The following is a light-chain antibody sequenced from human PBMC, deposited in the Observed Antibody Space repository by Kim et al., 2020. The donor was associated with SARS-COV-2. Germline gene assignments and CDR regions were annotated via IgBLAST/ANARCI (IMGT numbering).Light chain of an antibody. J-gene: IGKJ4*01. Sequence: EIVLTQSPATLSLSPEERAPLSSRASQSVRRYLAWYQQTPVQAPRLLIYDASNRATGIPARFSGSGSGTDFTLTISSLEPEDFAVYYCQQRSNRPLTFGGGTKLEI. CDR3: QQRSNRPLT. CDR1: QSVRRY. CDR2: DAS. V-gene: IGKV3-11*01.